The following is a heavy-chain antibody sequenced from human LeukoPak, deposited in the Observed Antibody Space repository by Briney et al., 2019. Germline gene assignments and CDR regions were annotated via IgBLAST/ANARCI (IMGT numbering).Heavy chain of an antibody. Sequence: SETLSLTCAVYGGSSSDYSWSWIRQPPGKGLEWIGEINHSGGTNNNPSLMSRVIMSVDTSRNQFSLQLRSVTAADTAVYYCAREDPQTTVPEGMDVWGQGTTVIVSS. CDR1: GGSSSDYS. V-gene: IGHV4-34*01. D-gene: IGHD4-17*01. CDR3: AREDPQTTVPEGMDV. CDR2: INHSGGT. J-gene: IGHJ6*02.